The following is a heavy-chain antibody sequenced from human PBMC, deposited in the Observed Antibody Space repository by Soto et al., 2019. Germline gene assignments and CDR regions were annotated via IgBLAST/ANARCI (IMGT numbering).Heavy chain of an antibody. D-gene: IGHD4-4*01. Sequence: EVQLVESGGGSVQPGGSLRLSCAASGFTFSTYWMHWVRQAPGKGLVWVSRIVSDGSTTNYADSVKGQFTISRDNAKNTLYLQMNSLRAEDTAVYYCARAKGNSGAFDIWGQGTMVTVSS. CDR2: IVSDGSTT. CDR1: GFTFSTYW. CDR3: ARAKGNSGAFDI. J-gene: IGHJ3*02. V-gene: IGHV3-74*01.